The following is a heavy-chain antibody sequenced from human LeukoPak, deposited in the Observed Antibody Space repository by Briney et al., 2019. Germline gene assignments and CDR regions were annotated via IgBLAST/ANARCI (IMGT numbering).Heavy chain of an antibody. J-gene: IGHJ4*02. D-gene: IGHD5-24*01. V-gene: IGHV4-59*01. CDR3: ARVAVEMATYFDY. CDR2: IYYSGST. Sequence: SETLSLTCAVPGGSISSSYWSWIPQPPGKGREWIGYIYYSGSTTYNPSLKCRVTISVDTSKNQFSLKLSSVTAADTAVYYCARVAVEMATYFDYWGQGTLVTVSS. CDR1: GGSISSSY.